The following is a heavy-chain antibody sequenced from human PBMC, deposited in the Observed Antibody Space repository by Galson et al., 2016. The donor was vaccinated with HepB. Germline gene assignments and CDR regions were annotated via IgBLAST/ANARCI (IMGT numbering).Heavy chain of an antibody. Sequence: SLRLSCAASGFTLRSYAMHWVRQAPGKGLEWVAVTSYDGSNKYYADSVKGRFTISRDNSKNTMYLQMNSLRVEDTAVYYCAKVLPYSAGHGMDVRGQGTTVTVSS. J-gene: IGHJ6*01. V-gene: IGHV3-30*04. D-gene: IGHD6-13*01. CDR3: AKVLPYSAGHGMDV. CDR2: TSYDGSNK. CDR1: GFTLRSYA.